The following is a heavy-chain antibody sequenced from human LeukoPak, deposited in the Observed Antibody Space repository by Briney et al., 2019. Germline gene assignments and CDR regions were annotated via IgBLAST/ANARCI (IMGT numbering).Heavy chain of an antibody. CDR2: MNPNSGNT. V-gene: IGHV1-8*02. CDR3: ARAHDFWSTPDSDY. D-gene: IGHD3-3*01. J-gene: IGHJ4*02. Sequence: ASVKVSCKASGGTFSSYDINWVRQATGQGLEWMGWMNPNSGNTGYAQKFQGRVTMTRNTSISTAYMELSSLRSEDTAVYYCARAHDFWSTPDSDYWGQGTLVTVSS. CDR1: GGTFSSYD.